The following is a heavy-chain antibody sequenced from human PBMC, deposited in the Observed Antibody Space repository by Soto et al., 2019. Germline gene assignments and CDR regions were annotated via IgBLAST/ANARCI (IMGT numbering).Heavy chain of an antibody. V-gene: IGHV1-18*04. J-gene: IGHJ4*02. CDR1: GYTFTSYG. D-gene: IGHD3-3*01. CDR3: ARDYNYDFWSGYYIGGGF. Sequence: QVQLVQSGAEVKKPGASVKVSCKASGYTFTSYGISWVRQAPGQGLEWMGWISAYNGNTNYAQKLQGRVTMTTDTSTSTANMELRSLRSDDTAVYYCARDYNYDFWSGYYIGGGFWGQGTLVTVSS. CDR2: ISAYNGNT.